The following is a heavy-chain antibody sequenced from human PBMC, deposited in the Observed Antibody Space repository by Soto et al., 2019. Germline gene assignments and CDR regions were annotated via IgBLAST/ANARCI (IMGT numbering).Heavy chain of an antibody. CDR3: AKDRRAYSNYEFDY. Sequence: RLYREASRFTFSSCVMSWVRQAPGKGLEWVSAISGSGGSTYYADSVKGRFTISRDNSKNTLYLQMNSLRAEDTAVYYCAKDRRAYSNYEFDYWGQGTLVTVSS. CDR1: RFTFSSCV. D-gene: IGHD4-4*01. J-gene: IGHJ4*02. V-gene: IGHV3-23*01. CDR2: ISGSGGST.